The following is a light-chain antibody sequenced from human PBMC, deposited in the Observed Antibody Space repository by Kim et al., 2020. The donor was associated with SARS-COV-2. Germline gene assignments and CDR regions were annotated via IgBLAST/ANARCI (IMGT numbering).Light chain of an antibody. CDR2: EVS. CDR1: SSDVGGYDF. Sequence: GQSGTISSTVTSSDVGGYDFVSWYQQHPGKAPKLMIYEVSKRPSGVPDRFSGSKSGNTASLTVSGLQAEDEADYYCSSYAGSNNYVFGTGTKVTVL. V-gene: IGLV2-8*01. CDR3: SSYAGSNNYV. J-gene: IGLJ1*01.